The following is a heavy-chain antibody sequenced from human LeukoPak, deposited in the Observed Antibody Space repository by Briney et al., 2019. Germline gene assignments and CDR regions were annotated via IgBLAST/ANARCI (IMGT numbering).Heavy chain of an antibody. CDR3: ATGGGDGYIQD. V-gene: IGHV4-59*01. D-gene: IGHD5-24*01. CDR2: IYNGEIT. Sequence: SETLSLTCTVSGGSISTSYWTWIRQPPGKGLEWIGYIYNGEITTYNPSLKRRVTISVQTSRNQFSLGLTSVTAADPAVYFCATGGGDGYIQDWGQGTLVTVSS. J-gene: IGHJ4*02. CDR1: GGSISTSY.